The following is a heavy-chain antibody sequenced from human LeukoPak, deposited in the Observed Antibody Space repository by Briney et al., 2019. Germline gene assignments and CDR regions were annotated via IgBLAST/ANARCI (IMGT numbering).Heavy chain of an antibody. V-gene: IGHV1-24*01. Sequence: ASVKVSCKVSGYTLTELSMHWVRQAPGKGLEWVGGFDPEDGETIYAQKFQGRVTMTEDTSTDTAYMELSSLRSEDTAVYYCATNLRLVAGRHFHYWGQGTLVTVSS. CDR2: FDPEDGET. D-gene: IGHD6-19*01. J-gene: IGHJ4*02. CDR3: ATNLRLVAGRHFHY. CDR1: GYTLTELS.